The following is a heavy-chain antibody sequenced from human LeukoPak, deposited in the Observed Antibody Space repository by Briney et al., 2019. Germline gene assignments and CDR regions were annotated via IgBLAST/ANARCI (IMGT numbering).Heavy chain of an antibody. D-gene: IGHD1-26*01. J-gene: IGHJ4*02. Sequence: ASVKVPCKASGYTFTGYYMHWVRQAPGQGLEWMGWINPNSGGTNYAQKFQGRVTMTRDTSISTAYMELSRLRSDDTAVYYCARASYSGSYFANYWGQGTLVTVSS. CDR1: GYTFTGYY. V-gene: IGHV1-2*02. CDR3: ARASYSGSYFANY. CDR2: INPNSGGT.